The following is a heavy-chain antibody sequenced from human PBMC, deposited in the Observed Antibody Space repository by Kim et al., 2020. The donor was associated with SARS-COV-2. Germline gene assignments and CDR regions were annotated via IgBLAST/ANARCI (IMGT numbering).Heavy chain of an antibody. Sequence: GGSLRLSCTVSGFTVTTTDMSWVRQAPGKGLEWVSVVFGDGRAYYADSLKGRFTISRDKSKNTPHLQLNSLRVEDTAAYDCASDPGHPNVMGDWGHGTTV. V-gene: IGHV3-66*01. CDR1: GFTVTTTD. CDR3: ASDPGHPNVMGD. CDR2: VFGDGRA. J-gene: IGHJ6*02.